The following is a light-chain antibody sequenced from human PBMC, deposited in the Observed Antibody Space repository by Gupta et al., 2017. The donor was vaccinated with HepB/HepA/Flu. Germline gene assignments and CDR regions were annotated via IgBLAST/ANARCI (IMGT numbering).Light chain of an antibody. Sequence: SHELTQPPSVSVSPGQTASITCSGDRLGDKFVCWYQQKPGHSPVLVIYQDTKRPSGTPERFSGSNSGNTATLTISGTQTMDEADYYCQAWDSSTYVFGSGTKVTVL. CDR1: RLGDKF. CDR2: QDT. J-gene: IGLJ1*01. CDR3: QAWDSSTYV. V-gene: IGLV3-1*01.